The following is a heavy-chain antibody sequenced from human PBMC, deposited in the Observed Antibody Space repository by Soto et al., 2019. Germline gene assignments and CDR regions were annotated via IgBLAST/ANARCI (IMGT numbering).Heavy chain of an antibody. CDR1: GGSISSGDYY. D-gene: IGHD2-15*01. J-gene: IGHJ4*02. V-gene: IGHV4-30-4*01. CDR2: IYYSGST. Sequence: NPSETLSLTCTVSGGSISSGDYYWSWIRQPPGKGMEWIGYIYYSGSTYYNPSLTSRVSLSADTSKNQFPVKLSSVTAADTGVYYCASEVGCSGGSCVLDYWGQGTLVTV. CDR3: ASEVGCSGGSCVLDY.